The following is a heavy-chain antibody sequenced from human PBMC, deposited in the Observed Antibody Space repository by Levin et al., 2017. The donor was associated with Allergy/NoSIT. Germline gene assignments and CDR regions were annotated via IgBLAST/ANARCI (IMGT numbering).Heavy chain of an antibody. V-gene: IGHV1-69*13. CDR2: IIPIFGTA. CDR3: ARASTMVRGVIAAYNWFDP. D-gene: IGHD3-10*01. Sequence: PPASVKVSCKASGGTFSSYAISWVRQAPGQGLEWMGGIIPIFGTANYAQKFQGRVTITADESTSTAYMELSSLRSEDTAVYYCARASTMVRGVIAAYNWFDPWGQGTLVTVSS. J-gene: IGHJ5*02. CDR1: GGTFSSYA.